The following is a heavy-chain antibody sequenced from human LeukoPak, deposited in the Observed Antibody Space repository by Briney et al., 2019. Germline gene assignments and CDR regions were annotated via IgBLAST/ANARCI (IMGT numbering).Heavy chain of an antibody. CDR2: IYYSGST. Sequence: SETLSLTCTVSGGSISSSSYYWGWIRQPPGKGLEWFGSIYYSGSTYYNPSLKSRVTISVDTSKNQFSLKLSSVTAADTAVYYRVIPSGYYPSYWGQGTLVTVSS. CDR1: GGSISSSSYY. CDR3: VIPSGYYPSY. D-gene: IGHD3-22*01. V-gene: IGHV4-39*01. J-gene: IGHJ4*02.